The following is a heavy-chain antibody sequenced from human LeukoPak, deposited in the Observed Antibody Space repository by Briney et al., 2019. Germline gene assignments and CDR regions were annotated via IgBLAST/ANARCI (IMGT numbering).Heavy chain of an antibody. V-gene: IGHV3-23*01. CDR1: GFTFSTYA. CDR3: SKHRIAVAGRSPYFED. D-gene: IGHD6-19*01. CDR2: ISSSGGHT. J-gene: IGHJ4*02. Sequence: GGSLRLSCAVPGFTFSTYAMSWVRQAPGKGLESVSTISSSGGHTYYADSVKGRFTISRDNSKNTLYLQMNSLRAEDTAVYYCSKHRIAVAGRSPYFEDWGQGTLVTVSS.